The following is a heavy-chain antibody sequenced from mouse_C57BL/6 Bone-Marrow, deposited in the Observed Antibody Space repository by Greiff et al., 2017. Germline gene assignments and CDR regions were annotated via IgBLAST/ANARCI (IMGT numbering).Heavy chain of an antibody. CDR2: ISSGGSYT. J-gene: IGHJ2*01. CDR1: GFTFSSYG. D-gene: IGHD1-1*01. CDR3: ARLGYYGSSYFDY. Sequence: VQLKESGGDLVKPGGSLKLSCAASGFTFSSYGMSWVRQTPDKRLEWVATISSGGSYTYYPDSVKGRFTISRDNAKNTLYLKMSSLKSEDTAMYYCARLGYYGSSYFDYWGQGTTLTVSS. V-gene: IGHV5-6*01.